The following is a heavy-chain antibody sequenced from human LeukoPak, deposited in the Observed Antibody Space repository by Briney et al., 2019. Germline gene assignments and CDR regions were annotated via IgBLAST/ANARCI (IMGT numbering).Heavy chain of an antibody. CDR3: ARGDYDFWSGTPLDY. CDR2: ISSSSRYI. CDR1: GFTFSSYS. J-gene: IGHJ4*02. Sequence: GGSLRLSCAASGFTFSSYSMNWVRQAPGKGLEWVSSISSSSRYIYYADSVKAPFTIYRDNAKTSLYLQMNSLRAEDTAVYYCARGDYDFWSGTPLDYWGQRTLVTVSS. D-gene: IGHD3-3*01. V-gene: IGHV3-21*01.